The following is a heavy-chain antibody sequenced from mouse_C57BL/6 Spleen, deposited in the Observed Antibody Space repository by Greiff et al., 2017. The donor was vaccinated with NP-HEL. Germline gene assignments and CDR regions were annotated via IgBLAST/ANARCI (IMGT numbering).Heavy chain of an antibody. CDR2: IRLKSDNYAT. J-gene: IGHJ2*01. CDR3: TAYGKGGYYFDY. V-gene: IGHV6-3*01. D-gene: IGHD2-1*01. Sequence: EVKLEESGGGLVQPGGSMKLSCVASGFTFSNYWMNWVRQSPEKGLEWVAQIRLKSDNYATHYAESVKGRFTISRDDSKSSVYLQMNNLRAEDTGIYYCTAYGKGGYYFDYWGQGTTLTVSS. CDR1: GFTFSNYW.